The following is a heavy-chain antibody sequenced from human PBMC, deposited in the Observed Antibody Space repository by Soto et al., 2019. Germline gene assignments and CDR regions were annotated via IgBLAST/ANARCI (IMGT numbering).Heavy chain of an antibody. D-gene: IGHD5-12*01. CDR2: ISTYSGDT. CDR3: ARHHGPTTSENWFDP. J-gene: IGHJ5*02. CDR1: GYTFFTYD. V-gene: IGHV1-18*01. Sequence: QVHLVQSGVEVKTPGASVKVSCQASGYTFFTYDISWVRQAPGQGLEWMGWISTYSGDTNYSQKVQGRATMPTDTSTTTAYLELRSLRSDDPAVYYCARHHGPTTSENWFDPWSQGTLVTVSS.